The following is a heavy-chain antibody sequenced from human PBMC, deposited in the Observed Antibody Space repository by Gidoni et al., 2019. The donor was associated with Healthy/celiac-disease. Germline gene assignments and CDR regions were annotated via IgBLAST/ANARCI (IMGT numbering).Heavy chain of an antibody. V-gene: IGHV3-23*01. CDR3: AKALGGDEGYFDL. J-gene: IGHJ2*01. Sequence: EVQLLESGGGLVQPGGSLRLSCAASGFTFRSYAMSWVRQAPGKGLEWVSAIRGSGGSTYYADSVKGRFTISRDNSKNTLYLQMNSLRAEDTAVYYCAKALGGDEGYFDLWGRGTLVTVSS. CDR2: IRGSGGST. D-gene: IGHD4-17*01. CDR1: GFTFRSYA.